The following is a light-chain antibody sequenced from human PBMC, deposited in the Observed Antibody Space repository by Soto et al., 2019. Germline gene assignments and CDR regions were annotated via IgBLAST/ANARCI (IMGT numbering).Light chain of an antibody. J-gene: IGLJ1*01. CDR2: EVS. CDR3: SSYTSSSTDV. CDR1: SSDVGGYNY. V-gene: IGLV2-14*01. Sequence: QAALTQPASVSGSPGQSITISCTGTSSDVGGYNYVSWYQQHPGKAPKLMIYEVSNRPSGVSNRLSGSKSGNTASLTISGPQAEDEADYYCSSYTSSSTDVSGTGTKVTLL.